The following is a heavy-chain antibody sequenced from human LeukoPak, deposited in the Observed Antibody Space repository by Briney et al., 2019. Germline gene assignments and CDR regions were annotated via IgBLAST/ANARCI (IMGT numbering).Heavy chain of an antibody. J-gene: IGHJ4*02. Sequence: GGSLRLSCAASGFTFSSYAMHWVRQPPGKGLEWVSVISYDGSNKSYADSVKGRFTISRDNSKNTLYLQMNSLRVDDTAVYYCAMAIGGNSNCDYWGQGTLVTVSS. CDR1: GFTFSSYA. CDR2: ISYDGSNK. V-gene: IGHV3-30*04. CDR3: AMAIGGNSNCDY. D-gene: IGHD4-23*01.